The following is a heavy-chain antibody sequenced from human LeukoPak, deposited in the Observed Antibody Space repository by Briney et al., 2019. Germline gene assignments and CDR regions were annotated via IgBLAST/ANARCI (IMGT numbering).Heavy chain of an antibody. Sequence: SETLSLTCTVSGGSISSYYWSWIRQPPGKGLEWIGYIYYSGSTNYNPSLKSRVTISVDTSKNQFSLKLSSVTAADTAVYYCARASGWYLGLDYWGQGTLVTVAS. CDR1: GGSISSYY. V-gene: IGHV4-59*08. CDR3: ARASGWYLGLDY. CDR2: IYYSGST. D-gene: IGHD6-19*01. J-gene: IGHJ4*02.